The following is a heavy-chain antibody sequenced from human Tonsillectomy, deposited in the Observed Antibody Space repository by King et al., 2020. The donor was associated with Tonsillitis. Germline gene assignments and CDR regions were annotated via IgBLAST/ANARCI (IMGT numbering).Heavy chain of an antibody. CDR1: GYTFTDYF. CDR3: ARERAPAGKWTFDY. CDR2: INPNSGAT. Sequence: VQLVESGAEMKKPGASVKVSCKASGYTFTDYFIHWVRQTPGQGLEWMGWINPNSGATNYAQKFQGRVTMTRDTSITAAYMELSSLRSDDTAVYYCARERAPAGKWTFDYWGRGTPVTVSS. V-gene: IGHV1-2*02. D-gene: IGHD6-13*01. J-gene: IGHJ4*02.